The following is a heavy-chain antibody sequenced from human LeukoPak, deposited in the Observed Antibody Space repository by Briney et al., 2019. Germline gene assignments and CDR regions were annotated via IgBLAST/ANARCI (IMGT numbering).Heavy chain of an antibody. Sequence: PSETLSLTCAVYGGSFSGYYWSWIRQPPGKGLEWIGEINHSGSTNYNPSLKSRVTISVDTSKNQFSLKLSSVTAADTAVYYCARRLKGFNYYGSGSPLDYWGQGTLVTVSS. J-gene: IGHJ4*02. CDR3: ARRLKGFNYYGSGSPLDY. D-gene: IGHD3-10*01. V-gene: IGHV4-34*01. CDR2: INHSGST. CDR1: GGSFSGYY.